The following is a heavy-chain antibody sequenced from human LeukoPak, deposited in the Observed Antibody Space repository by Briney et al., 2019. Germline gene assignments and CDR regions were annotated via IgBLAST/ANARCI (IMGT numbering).Heavy chain of an antibody. CDR2: ISSSSSYI. CDR3: ARTMVRGVIQYGMDV. J-gene: IGHJ6*02. D-gene: IGHD3-10*01. Sequence: GGSLRLSCAASGFTFSSYSVNWVRQAPGKGLEWVSSISSSSSYIYYADSVKGRFTISRDNAKNSLYLQMNSLRAEDTAVYYCARTMVRGVIQYGMDVWGQGTTVTVSS. V-gene: IGHV3-21*01. CDR1: GFTFSSYS.